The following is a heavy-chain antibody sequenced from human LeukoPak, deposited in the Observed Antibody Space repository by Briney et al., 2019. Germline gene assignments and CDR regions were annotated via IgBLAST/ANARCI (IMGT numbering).Heavy chain of an antibody. CDR3: AKDIGSYYDY. Sequence: GGSLRLSCVASGFTFSSNGMHWVRQAPGKGLEGVTFIQYDGSKKYYADSVKGRFTISRDNSKNTLYLEMNSLRAEDTAVYYCAKDIGSYYDYWGQGILVTVSS. V-gene: IGHV3-30*02. CDR1: GFTFSSNG. D-gene: IGHD3-10*01. CDR2: IQYDGSKK. J-gene: IGHJ4*02.